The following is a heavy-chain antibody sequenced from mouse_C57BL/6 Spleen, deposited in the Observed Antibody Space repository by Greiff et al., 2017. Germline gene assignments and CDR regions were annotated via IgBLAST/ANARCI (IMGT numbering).Heavy chain of an antibody. CDR2: ISNGGGST. CDR1: GFTFSDYY. D-gene: IGHD1-1*01. Sequence: DVMLVESGGGLVQPGGSLKLSCAASGFTFSDYYMYWVRQTPEKRLEWVAYISNGGGSTYYPDTVKGRFTISRDNAKNTLYLQMSRVKSEDTAMYYCASGRGSSLLDYWGQGTTLTVSS. J-gene: IGHJ2*01. CDR3: ASGRGSSLLDY. V-gene: IGHV5-12*01.